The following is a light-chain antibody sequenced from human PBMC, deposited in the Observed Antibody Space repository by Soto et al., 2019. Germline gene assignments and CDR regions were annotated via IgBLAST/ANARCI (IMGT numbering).Light chain of an antibody. CDR2: SNN. Sequence: QSVLTQPPSASGTPGQRVTISCSGRSSNIGDNTVNWYQQLPGTAPKLLIHSNNKRPSGVPDRFSGSKSGTSASLAISGLQSEDEDDYYCAAWDDSLTGVVFGGGTKVTVL. CDR3: AAWDDSLTGVV. J-gene: IGLJ2*01. V-gene: IGLV1-44*01. CDR1: SSNIGDNT.